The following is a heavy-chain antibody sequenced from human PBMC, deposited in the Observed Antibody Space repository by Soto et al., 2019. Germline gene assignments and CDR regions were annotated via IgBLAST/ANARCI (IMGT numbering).Heavy chain of an antibody. J-gene: IGHJ6*02. Sequence: QVQLVQSGAEVKKPGDSVKVSCQASGYTFTNYYIHWVRQAPGQGLEWVGIINPGGGSTTYAPKFQGRVTMTRDTSTSTVYMELSRLTSEGTAVYYCAKDIAAAGFYYFYGMDVWGQGTTVTVSS. CDR3: AKDIAAAGFYYFYGMDV. D-gene: IGHD6-13*01. CDR2: INPGGGST. V-gene: IGHV1-46*03. CDR1: GYTFTNYY.